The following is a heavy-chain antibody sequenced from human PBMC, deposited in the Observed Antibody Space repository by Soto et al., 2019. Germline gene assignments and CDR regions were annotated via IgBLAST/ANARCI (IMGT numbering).Heavy chain of an antibody. CDR1: GGSISSYY. CDR3: ARGDRITGTTYYYGMDV. V-gene: IGHV4-4*07. D-gene: IGHD1-7*01. CDR2: IYTSGST. J-gene: IGHJ6*02. Sequence: SETLSLTCTVSGGSISSYYWSWIRQPAGKGLEWIGRIYTSGSTNYNPSLKSRVTISVDTSKNQFSLKLSSVTAADTAVYYCARGDRITGTTYYYGMDVWGQGTTVTVSS.